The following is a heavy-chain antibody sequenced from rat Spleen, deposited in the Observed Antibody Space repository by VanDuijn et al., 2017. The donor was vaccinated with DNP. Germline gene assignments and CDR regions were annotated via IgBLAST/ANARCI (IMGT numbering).Heavy chain of an antibody. Sequence: QVQLKESGPGLVQPTQTLSLTCTVSGFSLTSYHVSWVQQPPGKGLEWMGRIQSDGDTYYNSALKSRLSISRDTSKSQVFLKMNSLKTEDTAIYYCTRDLPGYNYFDYWGQGVMVTVSS. V-gene: IGHV2S1*01. CDR2: IQSDGDT. CDR1: GFSLTSYH. CDR3: TRDLPGYNYFDY. D-gene: IGHD1-4*01. J-gene: IGHJ2*01.